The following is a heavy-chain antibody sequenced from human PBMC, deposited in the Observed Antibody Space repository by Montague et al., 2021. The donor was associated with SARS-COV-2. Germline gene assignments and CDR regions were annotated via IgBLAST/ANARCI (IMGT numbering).Heavy chain of an antibody. Sequence: SETLSLTCTVSGDSISTCYWGWIRQPPGKGLEWIGYIYYNGYTNYNPSLKSRVTISVDTSKNQFSLRLSSVTAADTAVYFCARGGATYYYDTSGYVNAFDTWGQGTMVTVSS. J-gene: IGHJ3*02. CDR3: ARGGATYYYDTSGYVNAFDT. CDR1: GDSISTCY. V-gene: IGHV4-59*01. CDR2: IYYNGYT. D-gene: IGHD3-22*01.